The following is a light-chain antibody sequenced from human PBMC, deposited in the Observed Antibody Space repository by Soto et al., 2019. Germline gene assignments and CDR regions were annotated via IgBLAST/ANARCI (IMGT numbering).Light chain of an antibody. Sequence: QSVLTQPASVSGSPGQSISISCTGSSSDVGAYNYVAGYQQQPGKAPKLLIYEVDNRPSGISHRFSGSKSGNTASLTISGLQTEDEADYYCSSYTVINTAVFGGGTKVTVL. CDR2: EVD. V-gene: IGLV2-14*01. CDR1: SSDVGAYNY. CDR3: SSYTVINTAV. J-gene: IGLJ3*02.